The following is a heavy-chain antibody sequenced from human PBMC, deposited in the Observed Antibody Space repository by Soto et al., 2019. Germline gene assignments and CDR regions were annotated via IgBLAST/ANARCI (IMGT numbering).Heavy chain of an antibody. CDR2: ICWDDDK. CDR3: AHRRARNDIAAFDY. J-gene: IGHJ4*02. V-gene: IGHV2-5*02. CDR1: GFSLKTNGVG. D-gene: IGHD6-25*01. Sequence: QITLQESGPTLVKPTQTLTLTCTISGFSLKTNGVGVGWIRQPPGKALEWLAIICWDDDKRYSPSLKSRLTITKDTSKNQVVLTMTNMDPVDTATFYCAHRRARNDIAAFDYWGQGTLVTVSS.